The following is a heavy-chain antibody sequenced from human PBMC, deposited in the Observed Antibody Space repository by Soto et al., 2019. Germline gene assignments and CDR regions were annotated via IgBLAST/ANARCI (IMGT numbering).Heavy chain of an antibody. Sequence: PGESLKISCKGSGYSFTSYWIGWVRQMPGKGLEWMGIIYPGDSDTRYSPSFQGQVTISSDKSISTAYLQWSSLKASDSAMYYCARGPRYDFWRGPSPGSYDPLGQGTLVTVAS. CDR3: ARGPRYDFWRGPSPGSYDP. V-gene: IGHV5-51*01. J-gene: IGHJ5*02. D-gene: IGHD3-3*01. CDR2: IYPGDSDT. CDR1: GYSFTSYW.